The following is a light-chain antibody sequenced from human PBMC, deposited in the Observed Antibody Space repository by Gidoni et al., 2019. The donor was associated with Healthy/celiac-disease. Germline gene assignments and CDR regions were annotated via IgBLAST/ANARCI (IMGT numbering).Light chain of an antibody. CDR2: GAS. J-gene: IGKJ1*01. CDR3: QQYDSSPGT. Sequence: EIVLPQSPGTLSLSPGARATLSCRASQSVSSSYLTWYQQKPGQAPRLLIYGASSRATGIPDRFSGGGSGTDLTLTISRLEPEDFAVYYCQQYDSSPGTFGQGTKVEIK. V-gene: IGKV3-20*01. CDR1: QSVSSSY.